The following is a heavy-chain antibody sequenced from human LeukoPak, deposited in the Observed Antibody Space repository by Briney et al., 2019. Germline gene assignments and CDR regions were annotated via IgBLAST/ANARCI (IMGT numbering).Heavy chain of an antibody. CDR3: ARGGGHFDY. D-gene: IGHD2-15*01. Sequence: GASGKVSCKASGYTFTGYYMHWVRQAPGQGLEWMGWINPSSGVTNYAQKFQGRVTMTRDTSISTAYMELNWLTSDDTAVYSCARGGGHFDYWGQGTLVTVSS. J-gene: IGHJ4*02. CDR2: INPSSGVT. CDR1: GYTFTGYY. V-gene: IGHV1-2*02.